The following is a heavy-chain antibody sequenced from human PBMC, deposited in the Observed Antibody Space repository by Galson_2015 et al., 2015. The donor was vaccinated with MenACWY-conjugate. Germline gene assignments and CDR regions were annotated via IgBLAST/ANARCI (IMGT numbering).Heavy chain of an antibody. CDR1: GFTFSSYG. CDR3: AKALSSGWSLEDY. D-gene: IGHD6-19*01. Sequence: SLRLSCAASGFTFSSYGMHWVRQAPGKGLEWVAVISYDGSNKYYADSVKGRFTISRDNSKNTLYLQMNSLRAEDTAVYYCAKALSSGWSLEDYWGQGTLVTVSS. J-gene: IGHJ4*02. CDR2: ISYDGSNK. V-gene: IGHV3-30*18.